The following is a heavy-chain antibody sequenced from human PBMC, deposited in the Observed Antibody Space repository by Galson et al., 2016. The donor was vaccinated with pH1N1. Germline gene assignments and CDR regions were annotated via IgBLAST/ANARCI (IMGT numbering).Heavy chain of an antibody. D-gene: IGHD4-11*01. V-gene: IGHV3-30*04. CDR2: ISKDGNNV. CDR1: GFTLSCCA. Sequence: SLRLSCAASGFTLSCCAMHWVRQAPGKGLECVALISKDGNNVYYADSVKGRFTTSRDSSNNTLYLQMNSQRTEDTAIYYCARSRDFSFDYWGQGALVTVAS. CDR3: ARSRDFSFDY. J-gene: IGHJ4*02.